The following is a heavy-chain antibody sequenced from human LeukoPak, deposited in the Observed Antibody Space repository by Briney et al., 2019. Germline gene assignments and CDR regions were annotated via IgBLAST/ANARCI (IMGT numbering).Heavy chain of an antibody. CDR1: GFTFSSYS. V-gene: IGHV3-21*01. CDR3: ARDLWFGEFPYYFDY. J-gene: IGHJ4*02. D-gene: IGHD3-10*01. CDR2: ISSSSSYI. Sequence: PGGSLRLSCAASGFTFSSYSMNWVRQAPGKGLEWVSSISSSSSYIYYADSVKGRFTISRDNAKNSLYLQMNSLRAEDTAVYYCARDLWFGEFPYYFDYWGQETLVTVSS.